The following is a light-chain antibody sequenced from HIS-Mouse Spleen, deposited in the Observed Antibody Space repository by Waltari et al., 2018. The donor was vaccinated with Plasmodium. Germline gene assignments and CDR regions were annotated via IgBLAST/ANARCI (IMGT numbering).Light chain of an antibody. CDR3: QQYYSYSWT. J-gene: IGKJ1*01. V-gene: IGKV1-5*03. CDR1: QSINSR. Sequence: DIQMTQSPSTLSASVGDRVTITCRASQSINSRLAWYQQKPGKAPKLRIYKASSLESGVPSRFSGSGSGTEFTLTISSLQPDDFATYYCQQYYSYSWTFGQGTKVEIK. CDR2: KAS.